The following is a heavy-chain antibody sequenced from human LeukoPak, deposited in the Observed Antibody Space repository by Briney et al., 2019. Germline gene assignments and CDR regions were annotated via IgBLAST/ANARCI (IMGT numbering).Heavy chain of an antibody. Sequence: GGSLRLSCAASGFTFSRHAMTWVRQAPGKGLEWVSAISANGYDTFYADSVKGRFTISRDNSKNILYLQMNSLRAEDTAVYYCVSFYETYWGRGTLVTVSS. CDR3: VSFYETY. J-gene: IGHJ4*02. D-gene: IGHD2/OR15-2a*01. V-gene: IGHV3-23*01. CDR1: GFTFSRHA. CDR2: ISANGYDT.